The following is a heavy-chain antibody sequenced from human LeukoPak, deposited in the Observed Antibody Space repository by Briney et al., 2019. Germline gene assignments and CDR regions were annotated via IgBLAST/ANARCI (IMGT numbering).Heavy chain of an antibody. CDR2: IYHTGNT. D-gene: IGHD6-13*01. V-gene: IGHV4-30-2*01. CDR3: ARGVGSSSWYCFDY. Sequence: PSETLSLTCTVSGGSISSGGYSWSWIRQPPGKGLEWIGYIYHTGNTYYNPSLKSRVIISIDRSKNQFSLKLSSVTAADTAVFYCARGVGSSSWYCFDYWGQGTLVTVSS. CDR1: GGSISSGGYS. J-gene: IGHJ4*02.